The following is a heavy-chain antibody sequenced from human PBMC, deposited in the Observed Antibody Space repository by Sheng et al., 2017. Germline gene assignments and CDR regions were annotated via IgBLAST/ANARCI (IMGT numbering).Heavy chain of an antibody. J-gene: IGHJ6*02. CDR1: GYNFISYD. Sequence: QVQLMQSGAEVKKPGASVKVSCKTSGYNFISYDINWVRQATGQGLEWMGYMNPYSDKTGYVQKFQGRVTMTKNTAISTAYMELSSLTSEDTAVYYCAKEKLVGATPRYYYYYGMDVWDQGP. V-gene: IGHV1-8*01. CDR2: MNPYSDKT. CDR3: AKEKLVGATPRYYYYYGMDV. D-gene: IGHD1-26*01.